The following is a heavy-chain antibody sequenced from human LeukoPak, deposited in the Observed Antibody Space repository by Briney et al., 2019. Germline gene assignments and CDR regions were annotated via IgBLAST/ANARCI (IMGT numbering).Heavy chain of an antibody. CDR2: IYYSGST. CDR1: GGSISSGGYY. Sequence: SQTLSLTSTVSGGSISSGGYYWSWIRQHPGKGLEWIGYIYYSGSTYYNPSLKSRVTISVDTSKNQFSLKLSSVTAADTAVYYCARGSPAPSSSSWFSPQNWFDPWGQGTLVTVSS. D-gene: IGHD6-13*01. J-gene: IGHJ5*02. CDR3: ARGSPAPSSSSWFSPQNWFDP. V-gene: IGHV4-31*03.